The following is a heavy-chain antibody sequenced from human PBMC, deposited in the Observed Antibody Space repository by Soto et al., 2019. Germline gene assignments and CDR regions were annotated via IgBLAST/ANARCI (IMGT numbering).Heavy chain of an antibody. CDR2: ISAYNGNT. Sequence: ASVKVSCXASGYTFTSYGISWVRQAPGQGLEWMGWISAYNGNTNYAQKLQGRVTMTTDTSTSTAYMELRSLRAEDTALYYCARDRSYDILTGYSPLGYWGQGTLVTVSS. D-gene: IGHD3-9*01. CDR1: GYTFTSYG. J-gene: IGHJ4*02. V-gene: IGHV1-18*01. CDR3: ARDRSYDILTGYSPLGY.